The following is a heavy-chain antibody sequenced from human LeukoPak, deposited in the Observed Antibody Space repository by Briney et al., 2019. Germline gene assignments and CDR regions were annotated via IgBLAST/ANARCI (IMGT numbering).Heavy chain of an antibody. D-gene: IGHD2-2*01. Sequence: GGSVRLSCAASGFTFSSYEMNWVRQAPGKGLEWVSYISSSGSTIYYADSVKGRFTISRDNAKNSLYLQMNSLRAEDAAVYYCARDSTAEFEYWGQGTLVTVSS. V-gene: IGHV3-48*03. CDR2: ISSSGSTI. J-gene: IGHJ4*02. CDR3: ARDSTAEFEY. CDR1: GFTFSSYE.